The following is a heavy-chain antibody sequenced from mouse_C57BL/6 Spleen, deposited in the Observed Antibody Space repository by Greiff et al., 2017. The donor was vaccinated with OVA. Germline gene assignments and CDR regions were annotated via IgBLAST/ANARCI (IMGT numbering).Heavy chain of an antibody. CDR1: GFTFSDYY. Sequence: EVKLVESEGGLVQPGSSMKLSCTASGFTFSDYYMAWVRQVPEKGLEWVANINYDGSSTYYLDSLKSRFIISRDNAKNILYLQMSSLKSEDTATYYCARVHYGSSYWYFDVWGTGTTVTVSS. J-gene: IGHJ1*03. V-gene: IGHV5-16*01. D-gene: IGHD1-1*01. CDR2: INYDGSST. CDR3: ARVHYGSSYWYFDV.